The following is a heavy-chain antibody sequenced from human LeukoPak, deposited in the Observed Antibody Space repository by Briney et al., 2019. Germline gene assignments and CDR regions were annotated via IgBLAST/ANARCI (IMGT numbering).Heavy chain of an antibody. V-gene: IGHV3-23*01. CDR2: ISGSGDNT. CDR3: AKGRYYDSSGSFYFDY. D-gene: IGHD3-22*01. Sequence: GGSLRLSCAASGFTFSSYAMSWVRQAPGKGLEWVSGISGSGDNTYYADSVKGRFTISRDNSKNTLYVQVNSLGTEDTAAYYCAKGRYYDSSGSFYFDYWGQGTLVTVSS. CDR1: GFTFSSYA. J-gene: IGHJ4*02.